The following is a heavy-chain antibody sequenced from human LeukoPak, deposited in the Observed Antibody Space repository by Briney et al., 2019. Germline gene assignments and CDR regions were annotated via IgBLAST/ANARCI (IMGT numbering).Heavy chain of an antibody. CDR3: ARSTAPTRHFDS. CDR2: ISSSGSTI. J-gene: IGHJ4*02. CDR1: GFTFSDYY. D-gene: IGHD2-21*02. Sequence: GGSLRLSCAASGFTFSDYYMSWIRQAPGKGLEWVSYISSSGSTIYYADSVKGRFTISRDNAKNSLYLQMNSLSVEDMAVYFCARSTAPTRHFDSWGRGTRVTVSS. V-gene: IGHV3-11*01.